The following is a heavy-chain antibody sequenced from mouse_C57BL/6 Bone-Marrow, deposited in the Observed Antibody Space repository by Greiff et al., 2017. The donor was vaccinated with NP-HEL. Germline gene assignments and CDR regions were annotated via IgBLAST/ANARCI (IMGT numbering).Heavy chain of an antibody. CDR1: GYTFTSYW. CDR3: TRSGANYSNYVDC. D-gene: IGHD2-5*01. V-gene: IGHV1-59*01. CDR2: IDPADTWT. Sequence: QVQLQQPGAELVRPGTSVKLSCKASGYTFTSYWMHWVKQRPGQGLEWIGMIDPADTWTKYAQKFKGKAAFTVDASSNTAYMQLSSLSSDDSAVYYCTRSGANYSNYVDCWGGGSTLTVSS. J-gene: IGHJ2*01.